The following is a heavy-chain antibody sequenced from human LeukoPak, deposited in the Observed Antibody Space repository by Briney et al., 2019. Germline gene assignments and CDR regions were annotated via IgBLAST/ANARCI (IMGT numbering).Heavy chain of an antibody. CDR2: ISYDGSNK. Sequence: GGSLRLSGAASGFTFSSYGMHWVRQAPGKGLEWVAVISYDGSNKYYADSVKGRFTISRDNSKNTLYLQMNSLRAEDTAVYYCAKPEQGYCSGGSCYSASAFDIWGQGTMVTVSS. CDR3: AKPEQGYCSGGSCYSASAFDI. J-gene: IGHJ3*02. D-gene: IGHD2-15*01. V-gene: IGHV3-30*18. CDR1: GFTFSSYG.